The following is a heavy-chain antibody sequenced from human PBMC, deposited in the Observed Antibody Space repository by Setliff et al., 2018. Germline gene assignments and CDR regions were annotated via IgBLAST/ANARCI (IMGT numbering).Heavy chain of an antibody. CDR3: VRDLHWGFDY. CDR1: GFTVNSNY. D-gene: IGHD7-27*01. Sequence: GGSLRLSCAASGFTVNSNYISWVRQAPGKGLEWVSVFYTGATTSYADSVKCRFTISRDNVKNSLFLQMNSLRAEDTAVYYCVRDLHWGFDYWGLGTLVTVSS. V-gene: IGHV3-53*01. J-gene: IGHJ4*02. CDR2: FYTGATT.